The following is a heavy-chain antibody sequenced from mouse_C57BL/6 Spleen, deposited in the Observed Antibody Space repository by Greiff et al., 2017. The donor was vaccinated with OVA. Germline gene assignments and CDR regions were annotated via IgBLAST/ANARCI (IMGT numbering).Heavy chain of an antibody. J-gene: IGHJ2*01. CDR1: GYAFSSSW. V-gene: IGHV1-82*01. CDR3: ASLHSHFTTVVARVFDY. Sequence: VQLQQSGPELVKPGASVKISCKASGYAFSSSWMNWVKQRPGKGLEWIGRIYPGDGDTNYNGKFKGKATLTADKSSSTAYMQLSSLTSEDSAVYFCASLHSHFTTVVARVFDYWGQGTTLTVSS. D-gene: IGHD1-1*01. CDR2: IYPGDGDT.